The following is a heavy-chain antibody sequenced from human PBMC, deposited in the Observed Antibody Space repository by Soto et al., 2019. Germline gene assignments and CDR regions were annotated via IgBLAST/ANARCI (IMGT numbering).Heavy chain of an antibody. CDR3: ARAGGLGAVAVDY. D-gene: IGHD6-19*01. Sequence: QLQLQESGSGLVKPSQTLSLTCAVSGGSISSGGYSWSWIRQPPGKGLEWIGYIYNSGSTYYNPSLKSRVTTSVDRSKNQFSLKLSSVTAADTAVYYCARAGGLGAVAVDYWGQGTLVTVSS. J-gene: IGHJ4*02. CDR1: GGSISSGGYS. CDR2: IYNSGST. V-gene: IGHV4-30-2*01.